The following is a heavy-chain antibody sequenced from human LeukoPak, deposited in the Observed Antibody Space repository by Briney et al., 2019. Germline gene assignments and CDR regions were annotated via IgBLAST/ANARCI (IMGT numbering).Heavy chain of an antibody. J-gene: IGHJ4*02. CDR2: IKQDGSDK. V-gene: IGHV3-7*01. D-gene: IGHD3-22*01. CDR1: GFTFSTFS. Sequence: QTGGSLRLSCAASGFTFSTFSISWVRQAPGKGLEWVANIKQDGSDKYYVDSVKGRFTISRDNAKNSLYLQMNSLRAEDTAVYYCARDTPAYHYGSSAYHYDYFEYWGQGTLVTVSS. CDR3: ARDTPAYHYGSSAYHYDYFEY.